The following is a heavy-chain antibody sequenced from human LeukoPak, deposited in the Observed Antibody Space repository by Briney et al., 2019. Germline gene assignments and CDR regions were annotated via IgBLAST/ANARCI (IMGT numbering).Heavy chain of an antibody. CDR2: IYTSGYT. D-gene: IGHD3-3*01. CDR1: GGSISSGPYY. V-gene: IGHV4-61*02. CDR3: ARQTGVGLFILP. Sequence: PSETLSLTCTVSGGSISSGPYYWNWIRQPAGRGLEWIGRIYTSGYTNYNPSLKSRVTISVDTSKNQFSLKLNSVTAADTAVYYCARQTGVGLFILPGGQGTLVTVSS. J-gene: IGHJ4*02.